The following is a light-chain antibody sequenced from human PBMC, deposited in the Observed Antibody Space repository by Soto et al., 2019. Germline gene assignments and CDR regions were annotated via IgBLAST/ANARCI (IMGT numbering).Light chain of an antibody. CDR2: ATS. Sequence: EIVLTQSPGSLSLSPGERATLSCRASQSVSSTYLAWYHQKPGQAPRLVIYATSSRAAGIPDRFRGSGSGTDFTLTISSLEPEDFGVYYCQQYGNSPPYSFGQGTKLEIK. V-gene: IGKV3-20*01. CDR3: QQYGNSPPYS. CDR1: QSVSSTY. J-gene: IGKJ2*03.